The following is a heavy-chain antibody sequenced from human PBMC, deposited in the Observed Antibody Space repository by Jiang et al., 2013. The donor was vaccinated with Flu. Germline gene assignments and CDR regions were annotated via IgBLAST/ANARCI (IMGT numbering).Heavy chain of an antibody. Sequence: SGAEVKKPGASVKVSCKSSGYTFSDYYIHWVRQAPGQGLEWMGWIKANNGGTDYAQKFQGRVTMTRDTSITTAYMELSSLRSDDTAVYFCARVEYSGRWRAFDPWGPGNPGHRLL. CDR1: GYTFSDYY. CDR2: IKANNGGT. CDR3: ARVEYSGRWRAFDP. J-gene: IGHJ5*02. D-gene: IGHD5-12*01. V-gene: IGHV1-2*02.